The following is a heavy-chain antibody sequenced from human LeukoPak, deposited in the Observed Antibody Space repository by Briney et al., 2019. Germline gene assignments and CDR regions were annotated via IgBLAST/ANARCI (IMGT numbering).Heavy chain of an antibody. V-gene: IGHV3-33*01. CDR2: IWYDGSNK. CDR1: GFTFSSYG. J-gene: IGHJ4*02. Sequence: GRSLRLSCAASGFTFSSYGMHWLRQAPGKGLEWVAVIWYDGSNKYYADSVKGRFTISRDNSKNTLYLQMNSLRAEDTAVYYCTRALLYYDSSGAYDYWGQGTLVTVSS. D-gene: IGHD3-22*01. CDR3: TRALLYYDSSGAYDY.